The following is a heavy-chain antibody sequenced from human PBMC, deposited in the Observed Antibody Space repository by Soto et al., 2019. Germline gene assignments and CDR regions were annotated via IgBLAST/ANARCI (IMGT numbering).Heavy chain of an antibody. CDR2: IFSNDEK. CDR1: GFSLSNARMG. Sequence: QVTLKESGPVLVKPTETLTLTCTVSGFSLSNARMGVSWIRQPPGKALEWLAHIFSNDEKSYSTSLKSRLTISKDTSKSQVVLTMTNTDPVDTATYYCARICSSGWHVDYFDYWGQGTLVTVSS. D-gene: IGHD6-19*01. CDR3: ARICSSGWHVDYFDY. V-gene: IGHV2-26*01. J-gene: IGHJ4*02.